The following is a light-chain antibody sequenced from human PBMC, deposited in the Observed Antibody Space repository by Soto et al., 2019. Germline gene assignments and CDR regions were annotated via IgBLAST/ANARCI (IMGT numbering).Light chain of an antibody. V-gene: IGKV3-20*01. J-gene: IGKJ1*01. Sequence: EIVLTQSPGTLSLSPGERATLSCRASQSVSSSYLAWYQQKPGQAPRLLIYGASSRATGIPARSSRSVAGADFTLPISIVAPGDIAVYYCQQYGSSWTFGRWTKVDIK. CDR3: QQYGSSWT. CDR2: GAS. CDR1: QSVSSSY.